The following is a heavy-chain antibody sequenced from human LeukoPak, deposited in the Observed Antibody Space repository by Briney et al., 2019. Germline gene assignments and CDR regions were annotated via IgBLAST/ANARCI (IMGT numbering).Heavy chain of an antibody. D-gene: IGHD1-26*01. CDR1: GFTFDDYA. CDR2: ISGDGGST. V-gene: IGHV3-43*02. J-gene: IGHJ3*02. CDR3: AKDTHFISGSYEEGGAFDI. Sequence: GGSLRLSCAASGFTFDDYAMHWVRQAPGKGLEWVSLISGDGGSTYYADSVKGRFPIPRDNSKNSLYLQMNSLRTEDTALYYCAKDTHFISGSYEEGGAFDIWGQGTMDTVSS.